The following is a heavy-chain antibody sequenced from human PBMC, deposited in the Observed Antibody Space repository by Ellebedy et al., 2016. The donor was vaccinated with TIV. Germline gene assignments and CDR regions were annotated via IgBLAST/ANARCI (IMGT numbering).Heavy chain of an antibody. J-gene: IGHJ4*02. V-gene: IGHV4-39*01. D-gene: IGHD6-19*01. CDR3: ARHPLEWLVGPMYFDY. CDR1: GGSISSSSYY. Sequence: MPSETLSLTCTVSGGSISSSSYYWGWIRQPPGKGLEWIGSIYYGGITYYNPSLKSRVTISVDTSKNQVSLKLSSVTAADTAVYYCARHPLEWLVGPMYFDYWGQGTLVTVSS. CDR2: IYYGGIT.